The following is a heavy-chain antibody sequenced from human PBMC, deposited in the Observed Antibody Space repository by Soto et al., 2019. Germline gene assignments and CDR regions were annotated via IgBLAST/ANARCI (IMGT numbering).Heavy chain of an antibody. D-gene: IGHD3-22*01. CDR3: ARRVPFHYDSSGHSLPGLYYYYGMDV. Sequence: QVQLVQSGAEVKKPGASVKVSCKASGYTFTSYAMHWVRQAPGQRLEWMGWINAGNGNTKYSQKFQGRVTITRDTSASTAYMELSSLRSEDTAVYYCARRVPFHYDSSGHSLPGLYYYYGMDVWGQGTTVTVSS. CDR2: INAGNGNT. V-gene: IGHV1-3*01. CDR1: GYTFTSYA. J-gene: IGHJ6*02.